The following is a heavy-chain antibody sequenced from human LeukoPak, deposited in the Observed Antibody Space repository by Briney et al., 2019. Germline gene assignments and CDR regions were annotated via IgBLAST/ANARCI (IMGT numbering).Heavy chain of an antibody. CDR2: IIPIFGTA. Sequence: SVKVSCKASGGTFSSYAISWVRQAPGQGLEWMGGIIPIFGTANYAQKFQGRVTITADESTSTAYMELSSLRSEDTAVYYCARGLANYDILTTLDAFDIWGQGTMVTVSS. D-gene: IGHD3-9*01. V-gene: IGHV1-69*13. CDR1: GGTFSSYA. CDR3: ARGLANYDILTTLDAFDI. J-gene: IGHJ3*02.